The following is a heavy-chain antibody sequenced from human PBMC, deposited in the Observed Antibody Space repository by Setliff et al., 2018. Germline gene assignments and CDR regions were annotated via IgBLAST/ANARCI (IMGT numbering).Heavy chain of an antibody. CDR2: IWDDGVKK. J-gene: IGHJ4*02. CDR3: ANHNPARWAVTGTPLDY. CDR1: GFTFSTYR. V-gene: IGHV3-33*08. D-gene: IGHD6-19*01. Sequence: PGGSLRLSCAASGFTFSTYRMHWVRQAPGKGLGWVAVIWDDGVKKYHADSVKGRFTISRDNSKNTLYLQMNSLRAEDTAIYYCANHNPARWAVTGTPLDYWGQGTLVTVSS.